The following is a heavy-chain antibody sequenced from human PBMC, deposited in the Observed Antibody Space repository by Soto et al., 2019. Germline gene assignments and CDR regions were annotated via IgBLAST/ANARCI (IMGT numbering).Heavy chain of an antibody. CDR3: ARSSVRGWSY. CDR2: ITHSGST. Sequence: SETLSLTCAVYGGSFSGYYWTWIRQPPGKGLEWIGEITHSGSTNYNPSLKSRVTISVDTSRNQFSLNLNSVTAADTAVYYCARSSVRGWSYWGQGTLVTVSS. J-gene: IGHJ4*02. V-gene: IGHV4-34*01. CDR1: GGSFSGYY. D-gene: IGHD3-10*02.